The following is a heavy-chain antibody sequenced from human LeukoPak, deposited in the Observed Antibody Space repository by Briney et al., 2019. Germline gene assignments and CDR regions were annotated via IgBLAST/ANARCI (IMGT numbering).Heavy chain of an antibody. D-gene: IGHD3-10*01. CDR1: GFTFSSYA. V-gene: IGHV3-23*01. CDR2: ISGSGGST. Sequence: PGGSLRPSCAASGFTFSSYAMSWVRQAPGKGLEWVSAISGSGGSTYYADSVKGRFTISRDNSKNTLYLQMNSLRAEDTAVYYCAKVLIWTYGSGNYYKGAFDIWGQGTMVTVFS. CDR3: AKVLIWTYGSGNYYKGAFDI. J-gene: IGHJ3*02.